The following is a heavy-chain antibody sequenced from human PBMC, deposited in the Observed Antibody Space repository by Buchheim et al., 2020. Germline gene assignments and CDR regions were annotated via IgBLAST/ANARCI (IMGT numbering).Heavy chain of an antibody. D-gene: IGHD2-21*02. V-gene: IGHV1-69*04. J-gene: IGHJ4*02. CDR1: GGTFSSYA. CDR2: IIPILGIA. Sequence: VKKPGSSVKVSCKASGGTFSSYAISWVRQAPGQGLEWMGRIIPILGIANYAQKFQGRVTITADKSTSTAYMELSSLRSEDTAVYYCARDLLDYSGIVVVTENLDYWGQGTL. CDR3: ARDLLDYSGIVVVTENLDY.